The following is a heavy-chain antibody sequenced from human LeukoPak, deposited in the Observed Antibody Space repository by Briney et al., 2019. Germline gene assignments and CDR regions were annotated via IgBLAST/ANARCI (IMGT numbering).Heavy chain of an antibody. V-gene: IGHV1-2*02. CDR1: GYTFTAYY. CDR3: ARAKVLVPDH. Sequence: ASVKVSCKASGYTFTAYYMHWMRQAPGQGPEWMGWINPNSGGTNFAQKLQGRVTMTSDTSISTAYMELSSLRSDDTAIYYCARAKVLVPDHWGQGTLVTVSS. J-gene: IGHJ4*02. CDR2: INPNSGGT.